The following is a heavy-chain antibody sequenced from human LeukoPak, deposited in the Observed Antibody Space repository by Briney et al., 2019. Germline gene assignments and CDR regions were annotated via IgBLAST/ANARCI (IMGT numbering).Heavy chain of an antibody. CDR1: GFTVSSIY. CDR3: ARSVGASIRKNLYFDY. Sequence: GGSLRLSCAASGFTVSSIYVSWVRQAPGKGLEWVSLIYSGGSAYYADSVKGRFTISRDNSKNTLDLQMNSLRAEDTAVYYCARSVGASIRKNLYFDYWGQGILVTVSS. J-gene: IGHJ4*02. V-gene: IGHV3-53*01. CDR2: IYSGGSA. D-gene: IGHD1-26*01.